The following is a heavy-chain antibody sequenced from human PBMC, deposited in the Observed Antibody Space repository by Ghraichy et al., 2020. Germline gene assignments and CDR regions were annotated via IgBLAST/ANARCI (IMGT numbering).Heavy chain of an antibody. CDR1: GFTFSSYG. D-gene: IGHD3-10*01. J-gene: IGHJ6*02. V-gene: IGHV3-33*01. CDR3: ARDRITMVRGVILYYYGMDV. CDR2: IWYDGSNK. Sequence: GGSLRLSCAASGFTFSSYGMHWVRQAPGKGLEWVAVIWYDGSNKYYADSVKGRFTISRDNSKNTLYLQMNSLRAEDTAMYYCARDRITMVRGVILYYYGMDVWGQGTTVTVSS.